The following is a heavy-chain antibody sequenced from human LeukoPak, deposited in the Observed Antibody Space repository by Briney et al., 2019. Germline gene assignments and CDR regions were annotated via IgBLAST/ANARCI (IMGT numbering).Heavy chain of an antibody. V-gene: IGHV3-53*01. Sequence: GGSLRLSCAASGFTVDSNYLSWVRQAPGKGLEWVSTIYTGGNTYYAASVKGRFTISRDFSKNTVFLHMNSLRAEDTAKYYCARGDDSGYYDYFDYWGQGALVTVSS. J-gene: IGHJ4*02. D-gene: IGHD3-22*01. CDR2: IYTGGNT. CDR1: GFTVDSNY. CDR3: ARGDDSGYYDYFDY.